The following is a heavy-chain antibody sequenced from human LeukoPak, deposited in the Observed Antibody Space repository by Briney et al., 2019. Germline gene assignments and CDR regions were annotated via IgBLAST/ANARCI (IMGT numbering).Heavy chain of an antibody. CDR2: IYYSGST. Sequence: PSETLSLTCTVSGGSISSYYWSWIRQPPEKGLEWIGYIYYSGSTNYNPSLKSRVTISVDTSKNQFSLKLSSVTAADTAVYYCARLGRVGGYNSYYFDYWGQGTLVTVSS. CDR3: ARLGRVGGYNSYYFDY. J-gene: IGHJ4*02. V-gene: IGHV4-59*08. CDR1: GGSISSYY. D-gene: IGHD5-24*01.